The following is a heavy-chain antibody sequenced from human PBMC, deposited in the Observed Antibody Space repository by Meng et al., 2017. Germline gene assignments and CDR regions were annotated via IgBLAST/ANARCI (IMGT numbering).Heavy chain of an antibody. D-gene: IGHD2-15*01. CDR3: ARAGYCSGGSCKTGWFDP. J-gene: IGHJ5*02. Sequence: SETLSLTCTVSGYSISSGYYWGWTRQPPGKGLEWIGSIYHSGSTYYNPSLKSRVTISVDTSKNQFSLKLSSVTAADTAVYYCARAGYCSGGSCKTGWFDPWGQGTLVTVSS. CDR2: IYHSGST. V-gene: IGHV4-38-2*02. CDR1: GYSISSGYY.